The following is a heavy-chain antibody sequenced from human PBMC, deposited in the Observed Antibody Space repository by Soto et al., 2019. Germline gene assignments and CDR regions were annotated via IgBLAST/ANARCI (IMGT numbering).Heavy chain of an antibody. D-gene: IGHD2-21*01. CDR1: VFIFRIFG. V-gene: IGHV3-7*01. Sequence: GGSLRICCAAPVFIFRIFGMRWVRQAPGKGLEWVASINPDGSRKDYVDAVKGRFTISRDNAKNSLYLQMNSVGAEDTAIYYCARMGWRYYCGCCFDYWGQGTLVTVSS. J-gene: IGHJ4*02. CDR3: ARMGWRYYCGCCFDY. CDR2: INPDGSRK.